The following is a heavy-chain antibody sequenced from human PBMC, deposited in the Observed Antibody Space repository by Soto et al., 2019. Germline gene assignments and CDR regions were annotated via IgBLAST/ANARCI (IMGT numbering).Heavy chain of an antibody. Sequence: GGSLRLSCAASGFTFSSYGMHWVRQAPGKGLERVTVIWYDGSNKYYADSVKGRFTISSDNSKNTLYLQMNSLRAEDTVVYYCARRKQWLAYYYYMDVWGKGTTVTVSS. D-gene: IGHD6-19*01. V-gene: IGHV3-33*01. CDR1: GFTFSSYG. J-gene: IGHJ6*03. CDR3: ARRKQWLAYYYYMDV. CDR2: IWYDGSNK.